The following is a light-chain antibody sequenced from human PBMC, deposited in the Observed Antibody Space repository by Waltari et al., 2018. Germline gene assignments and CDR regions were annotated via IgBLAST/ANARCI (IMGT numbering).Light chain of an antibody. J-gene: IGKJ4*01. V-gene: IGKV4-1*01. Sequence: DIVMTQFPESLAGSLGERATINCKSSESVPYSSNNKNHLAWYQQKPGQPPKLLIYWASTRKSGVPDRFSGSGSETDFTLTVSSLQAEDVAVYYCQQYYNTPLTFGGGTKVEIK. CDR1: ESVPYSSNNKNH. CDR2: WAS. CDR3: QQYYNTPLT.